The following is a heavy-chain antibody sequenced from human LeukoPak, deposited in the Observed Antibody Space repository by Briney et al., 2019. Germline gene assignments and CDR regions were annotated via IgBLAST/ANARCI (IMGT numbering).Heavy chain of an antibody. CDR3: ARGLGYFDFWSGYPLDY. Sequence: PSETLSLTCTVSGDSISRSGYYWGWIRQPPGKGLEWIGSIYYSWNTYYNPSLKSRVTISVYTSKNQFSLKLSSVTAADTAVYYCARGLGYFDFWSGYPLDYWGQGTLVTVSS. D-gene: IGHD3-3*01. CDR1: GDSISRSGYY. V-gene: IGHV4-39*01. CDR2: IYYSWNT. J-gene: IGHJ4*02.